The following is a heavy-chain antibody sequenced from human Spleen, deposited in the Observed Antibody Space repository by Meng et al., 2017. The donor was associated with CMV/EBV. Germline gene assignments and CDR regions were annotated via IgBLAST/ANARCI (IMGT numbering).Heavy chain of an antibody. J-gene: IGHJ4*02. CDR2: ISSNGNSI. CDR3: ARKPRETTAILSEYYLDY. Sequence: GESLKISCAASGFTFSSYEMNWVRQTPGKGLEWVSYISSNGNSIYYVDSVKGRFTISRDNAKNSLYLQMNSLRAEDTAVYYCARKPRETTAILSEYYLDYWGQGALVTVSS. D-gene: IGHD2-2*02. CDR1: GFTFSSYE. V-gene: IGHV3-48*03.